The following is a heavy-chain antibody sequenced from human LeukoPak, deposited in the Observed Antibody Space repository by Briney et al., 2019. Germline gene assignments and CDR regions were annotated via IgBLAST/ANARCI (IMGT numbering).Heavy chain of an antibody. J-gene: IGHJ6*03. CDR2: ISSSGSTI. V-gene: IGHV3-11*04. D-gene: IGHD2-21*02. Sequence: PGGSLRLSCAASGFTFSDYYMSWIRQAPGKGLEWVSYISSSGSTIYYADSVKGRFTISRDNAKNSLYLQMNSLRAEDTAVYYCARFGVVVTAMGRYYYYYMDVWGKGTTVTVSS. CDR1: GFTFSDYY. CDR3: ARFGVVVTAMGRYYYYYMDV.